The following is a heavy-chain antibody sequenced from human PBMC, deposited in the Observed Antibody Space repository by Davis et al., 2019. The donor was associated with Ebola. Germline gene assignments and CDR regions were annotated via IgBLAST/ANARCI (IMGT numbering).Heavy chain of an antibody. CDR2: LVLSADT. D-gene: IGHD2/OR15-2a*01. J-gene: IGHJ3*01. Sequence: PGGSLRLSCAASGFAFSNYVMSWVRRAPGKGLEWVSTLVLSADTYYADSVKGRFTISKDNSKNTLYLQMNDLRVEDTAIYYCAKDNRNIWSEVWGQGTMVTVSS. CDR3: AKDNRNIWSEV. V-gene: IGHV3-23*01. CDR1: GFAFSNYV.